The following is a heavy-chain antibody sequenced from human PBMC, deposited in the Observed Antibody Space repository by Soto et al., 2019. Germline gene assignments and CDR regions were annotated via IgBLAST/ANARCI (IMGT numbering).Heavy chain of an antibody. D-gene: IGHD5-12*01. V-gene: IGHV3-23*01. Sequence: EVQLLESGGGLVQPGGSLRLCCAASEFSFSKYDMTWVRQAPGKGLEWVSSISATGGSTFYADSVKGRFTISRDSSRNTLCLQMNSLRAEDTAVYYCAKGQSGYDPNCDYWGQGTLVTVSS. CDR1: EFSFSKYD. CDR2: ISATGGST. J-gene: IGHJ4*02. CDR3: AKGQSGYDPNCDY.